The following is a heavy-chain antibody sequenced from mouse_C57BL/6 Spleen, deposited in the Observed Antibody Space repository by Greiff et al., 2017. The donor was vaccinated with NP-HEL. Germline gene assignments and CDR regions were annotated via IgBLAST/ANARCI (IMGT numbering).Heavy chain of an antibody. CDR3: TKPDYYGSRRAWFAY. CDR2: IDPENGDT. D-gene: IGHD1-1*01. J-gene: IGHJ3*01. Sequence: EVQLQQSGAELVRPGASVKLSCTASGFNIKDDYMHWVKQRPEQGLEWIGWIDPENGDTEYASKFQGKATITADTSSNTAYLQLSSLTSEDTAVYYCTKPDYYGSRRAWFAYWGHGTLVTVSA. V-gene: IGHV14-4*01. CDR1: GFNIKDDY.